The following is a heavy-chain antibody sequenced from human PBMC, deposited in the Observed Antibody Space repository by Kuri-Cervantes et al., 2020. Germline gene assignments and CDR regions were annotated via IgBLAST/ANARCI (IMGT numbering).Heavy chain of an antibody. D-gene: IGHD3-10*01. Sequence: GGSLRLSCAASGFTFSSYAMHWVRQAPGKGLEWVAVISYDGSNKYYADSVKGRFTISRDNSKNTLYLQMNSLRAEDTAVYYCAKPRDYYGPGLDYWGQGTLVTVSS. V-gene: IGHV3-30-3*02. CDR2: ISYDGSNK. J-gene: IGHJ4*02. CDR3: AKPRDYYGPGLDY. CDR1: GFTFSSYA.